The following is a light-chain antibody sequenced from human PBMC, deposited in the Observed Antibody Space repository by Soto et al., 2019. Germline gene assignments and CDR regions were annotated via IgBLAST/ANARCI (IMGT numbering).Light chain of an antibody. V-gene: IGKV1-9*01. J-gene: IGKJ4*01. CDR2: AAS. CDR3: QQLKSYPLS. Sequence: DIQLTQSPPFLSASVGDRVTITCRTSQDISSNLAWYQQKPGKAPQLLISAASTLQSGVPSRFSGGGSGKEFTLTISSLQPEDFATYCCQQLKSYPLSFGGGTKVEI. CDR1: QDISSN.